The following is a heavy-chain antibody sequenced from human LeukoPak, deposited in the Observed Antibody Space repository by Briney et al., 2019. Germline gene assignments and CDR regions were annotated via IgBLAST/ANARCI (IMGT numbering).Heavy chain of an antibody. Sequence: SETLSLTCTVSGGSISGYYWSWIRQPPGKGLEWIGYICYSGSTNYNPSLKSRVTISVDTSKNQFSLKLSSVTAADTAVYYCARGAKDSSGYYGDYFDYWGQGTLVTVSS. CDR2: ICYSGST. CDR3: ARGAKDSSGYYGDYFDY. J-gene: IGHJ4*02. CDR1: GGSISGYY. V-gene: IGHV4-59*01. D-gene: IGHD3-22*01.